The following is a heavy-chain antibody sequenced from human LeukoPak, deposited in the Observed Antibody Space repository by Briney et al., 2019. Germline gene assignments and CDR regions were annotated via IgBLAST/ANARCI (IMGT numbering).Heavy chain of an antibody. Sequence: ASVKVSCKASGYTFTGYYMHWVRQAPGQGLEWMGWINPSSGATNYAQKFQGRVTMTRDTSISPAYMELSRLRSDDTAVYYCATLKYCSSTSCYELDFDYWGQGTLVTVSS. V-gene: IGHV1-2*02. CDR3: ATLKYCSSTSCYELDFDY. CDR2: INPSSGAT. CDR1: GYTFTGYY. D-gene: IGHD2-2*01. J-gene: IGHJ4*02.